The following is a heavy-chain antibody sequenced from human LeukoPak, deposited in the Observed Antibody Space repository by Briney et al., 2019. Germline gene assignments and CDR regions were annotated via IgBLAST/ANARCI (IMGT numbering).Heavy chain of an antibody. Sequence: ASVKVSCKASGGTFSSYAISWVRQAPGQGLEWMGGIIPIFGTANYAQKFQGRVTITTDESTSTAYMELSSLRSEDTAVYYCARATAPAEHLRFDYWGQGTLVTVSS. V-gene: IGHV1-69*05. CDR3: ARATAPAEHLRFDY. CDR2: IIPIFGTA. D-gene: IGHD1-14*01. CDR1: GGTFSSYA. J-gene: IGHJ4*02.